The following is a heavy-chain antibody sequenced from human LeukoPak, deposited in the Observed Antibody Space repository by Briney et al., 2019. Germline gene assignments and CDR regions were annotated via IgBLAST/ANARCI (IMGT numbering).Heavy chain of an antibody. CDR2: ISGSGGST. D-gene: IGHD4-23*01. V-gene: IGHV3-23*01. Sequence: GGSLRLSCAASGFTFSSYAMSWVRQAPGKGLEWVSAISGSGGSTYYADSVKGRFTISRDNSKNTLYLQMNSLRAEDTAVYYCANHGGNRPRYYFDYWGQGTLVTVSS. CDR3: ANHGGNRPRYYFDY. J-gene: IGHJ4*02. CDR1: GFTFSSYA.